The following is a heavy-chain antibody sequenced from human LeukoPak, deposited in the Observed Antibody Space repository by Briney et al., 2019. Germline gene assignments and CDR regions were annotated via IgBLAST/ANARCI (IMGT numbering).Heavy chain of an antibody. V-gene: IGHV3-23*01. CDR3: AKDPNPFYDFWSGYR. CDR1: GFTFAGHT. D-gene: IGHD3-3*01. Sequence: GGSLRLSCAASGFTFAGHTMTWLRQAPGKGLEWVSIIGGRDDRTYYADSVEGRFTISRDNSKNILYLQMSSLRAEDTAVYYCAKDPNPFYDFWSGYRWGQGTLVTVSS. J-gene: IGHJ4*02. CDR2: IGGRDDRT.